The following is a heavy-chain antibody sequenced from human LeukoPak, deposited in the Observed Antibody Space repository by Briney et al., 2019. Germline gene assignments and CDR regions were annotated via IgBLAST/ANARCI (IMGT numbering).Heavy chain of an antibody. Sequence: SETLSLTCAVYGGSFRGYYWSWIRQPPGKGLEWIGEINHSGSTNYNPSLKSRVTISVDTSKNQFSLKLSSVTAADTAVYYCARRAVVPDTYPNDAFDIWGQGTMVTVSS. D-gene: IGHD2-2*01. CDR1: GGSFRGYY. J-gene: IGHJ3*02. CDR2: INHSGST. CDR3: ARRAVVPDTYPNDAFDI. V-gene: IGHV4-34*01.